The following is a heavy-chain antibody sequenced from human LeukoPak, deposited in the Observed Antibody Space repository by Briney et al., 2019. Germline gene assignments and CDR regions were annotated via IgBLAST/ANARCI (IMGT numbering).Heavy chain of an antibody. CDR2: IIPILSQT. CDR3: AKVRGSDAFDL. Sequence: ASVKVSCKSSGGTISTHAINWVRQAPGQELEWMGRIIPILSQTNYALKFRGRFTMTADESTNTAYMELISLKSEDTAVYFCAKVRGSDAFDLWGQGTMVTVSS. D-gene: IGHD3-10*01. CDR1: GGTISTHA. V-gene: IGHV1-69*11. J-gene: IGHJ3*01.